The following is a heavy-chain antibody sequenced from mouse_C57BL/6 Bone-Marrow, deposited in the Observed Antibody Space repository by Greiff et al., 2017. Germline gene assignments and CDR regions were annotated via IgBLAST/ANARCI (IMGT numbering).Heavy chain of an antibody. CDR3: TIYYSKAWFAY. D-gene: IGHD2-5*01. CDR2: IDPENGDT. CDR1: GFNIKDDY. V-gene: IGHV14-4*01. J-gene: IGHJ3*01. Sequence: VQLQLSGAELVRPGASVKLSCTASGFNIKDDYMHWVKQRPEQGLEWIGWIDPENGDTEYASKFQGKATITADTSSNTAYLQLSSLTSEDTAVYYCTIYYSKAWFAYWGQGTLVTVSA.